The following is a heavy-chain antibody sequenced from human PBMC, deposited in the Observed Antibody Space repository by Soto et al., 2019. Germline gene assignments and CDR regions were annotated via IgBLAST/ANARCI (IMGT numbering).Heavy chain of an antibody. D-gene: IGHD2-8*01. V-gene: IGHV3-7*03. CDR3: ARGGWEGYCTNGVCYSSGMDV. CDR1: GFTFSSYW. Sequence: PGGSLRLSCAASGFTFSSYWMSWVRQAPGKGLEWVASIKQDGSEKYYVDSVKGRFTISRDNAKNSLYLQMNSLRAEDTAVYYCARGGWEGYCTNGVCYSSGMDVWGQGTTVTVS. J-gene: IGHJ6*02. CDR2: IKQDGSEK.